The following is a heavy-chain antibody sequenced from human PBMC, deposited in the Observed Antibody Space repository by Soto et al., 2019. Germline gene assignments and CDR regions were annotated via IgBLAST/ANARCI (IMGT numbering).Heavy chain of an antibody. CDR2: ISSSSRYI. V-gene: IGHV3-21*01. CDR1: GFTFSSYS. D-gene: IGHD2-8*01. Sequence: EVQLVESGGGLVKPGGSLRLSCAASGFTFSSYSMNWVRQAPGKGLEWVSSISSSSRYIYYADSVKGRFTISRDNAKNSLYLQMNGLRAEDTAAYYCARDQGVYISAPENYYYGMDVWGQGTTVTVSS. J-gene: IGHJ6*02. CDR3: ARDQGVYISAPENYYYGMDV.